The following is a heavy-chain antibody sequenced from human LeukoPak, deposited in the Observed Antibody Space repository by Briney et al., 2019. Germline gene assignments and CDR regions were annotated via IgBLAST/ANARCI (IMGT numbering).Heavy chain of an antibody. J-gene: IGHJ5*02. Sequence: PSETLSPTCTVSGGSISSYYWSWIRQPPGKGLEWIGYIYYSGSTNYNPSLKSRVTISVDTSKNQFSLKLSSVTAEDTAVYYCARARYSSSWSYNWFDPWGQGTLVTVSS. CDR2: IYYSGST. CDR3: ARARYSSSWSYNWFDP. V-gene: IGHV4-59*01. D-gene: IGHD6-13*01. CDR1: GGSISSYY.